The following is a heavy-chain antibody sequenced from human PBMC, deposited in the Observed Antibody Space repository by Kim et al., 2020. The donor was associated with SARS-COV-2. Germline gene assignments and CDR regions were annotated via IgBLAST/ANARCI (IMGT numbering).Heavy chain of an antibody. CDR2: IIPIFGTA. CDR3: ASSSGGKGALDY. Sequence: SVKVSCKASGGTFSSYAISWVRQAPGQGLEWMGGIIPIFGTANYAQKFQGRVTITADESTSTAYMELSSLRSEDTAVYYCASSSGGKGALDYWGQGTLVTVSS. V-gene: IGHV1-69*13. J-gene: IGHJ4*02. CDR1: GGTFSSYA. D-gene: IGHD2-15*01.